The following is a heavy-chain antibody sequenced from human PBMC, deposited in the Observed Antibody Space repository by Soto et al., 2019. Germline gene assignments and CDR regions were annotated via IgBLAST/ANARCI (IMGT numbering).Heavy chain of an antibody. V-gene: IGHV3-30-3*01. CDR3: ARDKLTYYDFWSGYIYYYGMDV. CDR2: ISYDGSNK. Sequence: GGSLRLSCAASGFTFSSYAMHWVRQAPGKGLEWVAFISYDGSNKYYADSVKGRFTISRDNSKNTLYLQMNSLRAEDTAVYYCARDKLTYYDFWSGYIYYYGMDVWGQGTTVTVSS. J-gene: IGHJ6*02. CDR1: GFTFSSYA. D-gene: IGHD3-3*01.